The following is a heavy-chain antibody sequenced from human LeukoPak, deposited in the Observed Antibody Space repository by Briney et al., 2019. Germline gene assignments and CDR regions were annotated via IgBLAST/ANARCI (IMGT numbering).Heavy chain of an antibody. V-gene: IGHV3-30*02. CDR1: GFTFSAAG. Sequence: GGSLRLSCVASGFTFSAAGMHCVRQAPGKGLEWVAFIRIDGSSTYYADSVKGRFTISRDNSESKLFLQMNSLRAEDSAVYFCAKDRVGPKHYLDVWGTGTTVTISS. CDR3: AKDRVGPKHYLDV. J-gene: IGHJ6*04. D-gene: IGHD1-26*01. CDR2: IRIDGSST.